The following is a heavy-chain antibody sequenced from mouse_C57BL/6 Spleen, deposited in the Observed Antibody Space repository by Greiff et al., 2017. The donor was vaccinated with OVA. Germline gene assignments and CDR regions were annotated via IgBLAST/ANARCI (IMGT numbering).Heavy chain of an antibody. CDR2: IDPEDGET. CDR3: ALITTVVAENYYAMDY. J-gene: IGHJ4*01. Sequence: SGAELVKPGASVKLSCTASGFNIKDYYMHWVKQRTEQGLEWIGRIDPEDGETKYAPKFQGKATITADTSSNTAYLQLSSLTSEDTAVYYCALITTVVAENYYAMDYWGQGTSVTVSS. D-gene: IGHD1-1*01. CDR1: GFNIKDYY. V-gene: IGHV14-2*01.